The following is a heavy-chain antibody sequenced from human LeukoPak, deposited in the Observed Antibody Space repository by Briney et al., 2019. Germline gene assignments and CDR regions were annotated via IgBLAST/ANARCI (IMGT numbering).Heavy chain of an antibody. CDR2: INPSGGTT. CDR3: ARGRPGSGWSFDY. V-gene: IGHV1-46*01. Sequence: GASMKVSCKASGYTFTGYYMHWVRQAPGQGLEWMGIINPSGGTTNYAQKFQGRVTMTRDTSTTTVYMELSSLRSEDTAVYCCARGRPGSGWSFDYWGQGTLVTVSS. CDR1: GYTFTGYY. J-gene: IGHJ4*02. D-gene: IGHD6-19*01.